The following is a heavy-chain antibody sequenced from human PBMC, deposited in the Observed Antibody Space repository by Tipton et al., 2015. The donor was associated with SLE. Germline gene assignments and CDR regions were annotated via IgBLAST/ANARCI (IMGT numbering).Heavy chain of an antibody. J-gene: IGHJ4*02. V-gene: IGHV4-4*07. CDR1: GDSMNNYY. CDR2: IYKTGIT. Sequence: TLSLTCSVSGDSMNNYYWSWIRQPAGMPLEWIGRIYKTGITNYNPSLKGRLSMSVDTSKAHFSLNLNSVTAADTAIYFCARQGREVAVRTVDYWGQGTLVTVSS. CDR3: ARQGREVAVRTVDY. D-gene: IGHD6-19*01.